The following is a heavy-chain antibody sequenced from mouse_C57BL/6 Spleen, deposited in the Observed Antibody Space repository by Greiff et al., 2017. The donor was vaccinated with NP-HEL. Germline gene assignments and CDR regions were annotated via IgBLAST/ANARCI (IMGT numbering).Heavy chain of an antibody. CDR2: IDPSDSYT. Sequence: QVQLQQPGAELVMPGASVKLSCKASGYTFTSYWMHWVKQRPGQGLEWIGEIDPSDSYTNSNQTFKGKSTLTVDKSSSTAYMQLSSLTSEDSAVYYCARSDYYGSRRAMDYWGQGTSVTVSS. CDR3: ARSDYYGSRRAMDY. CDR1: GYTFTSYW. V-gene: IGHV1-69*01. J-gene: IGHJ4*01. D-gene: IGHD1-1*01.